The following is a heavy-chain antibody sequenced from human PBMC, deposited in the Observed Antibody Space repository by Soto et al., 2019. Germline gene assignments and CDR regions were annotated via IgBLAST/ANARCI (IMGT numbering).Heavy chain of an antibody. CDR3: AADYASGSWRFDY. D-gene: IGHD3-10*01. V-gene: IGHV4-59*01. CDR1: TAPMSSYS. J-gene: IGHJ4*02. Sequence: QVQLQESGPGLVKPSETLSLTCTVSTAPMSSYSWSWIRQPPGKGLEWIGYIYYSGRTTYNPSLKSRLTISLDTSKNQFSLRLTSVTAADTAVYYCAADYASGSWRFDYWGQGALVTVSS. CDR2: IYYSGRT.